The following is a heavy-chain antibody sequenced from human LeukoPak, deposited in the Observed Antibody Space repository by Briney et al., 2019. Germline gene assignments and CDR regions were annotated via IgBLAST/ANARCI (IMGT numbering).Heavy chain of an antibody. D-gene: IGHD6-13*01. J-gene: IGHJ4*02. V-gene: IGHV1-2*06. CDR3: ARDQGSLTRSWYTGY. CDR2: INPYRGDT. CDR1: GYTFTGYH. Sequence: ASVKVSCKASGYTFTGYHIHWVRQAPGQGLEWMGRINPYRGDTNFAQNFQGRVTMTRDTSITTAYMDLSSLTPDDTAVYFCARDQGSLTRSWYTGYWGQGTQVTVSS.